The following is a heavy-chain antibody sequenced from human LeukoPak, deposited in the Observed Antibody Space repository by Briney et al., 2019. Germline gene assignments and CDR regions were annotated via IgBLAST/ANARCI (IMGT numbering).Heavy chain of an antibody. D-gene: IGHD1-26*01. J-gene: IGHJ4*02. V-gene: IGHV3-66*01. CDR3: VREWLSSGADN. CDR2: MYSGGGT. CDR1: GFTARSNY. Sequence: GGSLRLSCAASGFTARSNYMGWVRQAPGKGLEWVSVMYSGGGTYYADSVKGRFTISRDNSKNTVYLQMNSLRAEDTAVYYCVREWLSSGADNWGQGSLVTVSS.